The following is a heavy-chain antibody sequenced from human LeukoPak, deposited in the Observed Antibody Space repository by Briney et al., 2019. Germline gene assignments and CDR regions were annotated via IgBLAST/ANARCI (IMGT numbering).Heavy chain of an antibody. V-gene: IGHV3-66*01. CDR1: GFIVSDSY. D-gene: IGHD5-12*01. Sequence: GGSLRLSCAASGFIVSDSYMSWVRQAPGKGLEWLSVIYGGNSTYYAVSVKGRFTISRDTSKYTLYLQMNSLTVEDTAVYYCAKGGYSGHEFDFWGQGALVTVSS. J-gene: IGHJ5*01. CDR3: AKGGYSGHEFDF. CDR2: IYGGNST.